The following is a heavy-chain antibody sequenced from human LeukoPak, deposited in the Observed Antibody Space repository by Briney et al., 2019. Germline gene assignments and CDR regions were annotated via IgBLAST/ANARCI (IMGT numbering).Heavy chain of an antibody. CDR2: INPKSGGT. J-gene: IGHJ5*02. CDR3: ARGGSTSCYGICGGWFDP. CDR1: GYTFTGYY. Sequence: ASVKVSCKASGYTFTGYYMHWVRQAPGPGLEWMGWINPKSGGTNYAQKSQGRVTMTWDTSTTTVYMELSTLRSDDTAVYYCARGGSTSCYGICGGWFDPWGQGTLVTVSS. D-gene: IGHD2-2*01. V-gene: IGHV1-2*02.